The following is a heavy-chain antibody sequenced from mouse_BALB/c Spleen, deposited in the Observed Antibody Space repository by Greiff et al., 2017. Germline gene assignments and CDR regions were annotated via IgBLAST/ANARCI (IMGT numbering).Heavy chain of an antibody. J-gene: IGHJ3*01. CDR1: GFNIKDYY. Sequence: EVQVVESGAELVRPGALVKLSCKASGFNIKDYYMHWVKQRPEQGLEWIGWIDPENGNTIYDPKFQGKASITADTTSNTAYLQLSSLTSEDTAVYYCARYRDDGGTFAYGGKGILVTVS. V-gene: IGHV14-1*02. D-gene: IGHD2-14*01. CDR3: ARYRDDGGTFAY. CDR2: IDPENGNT.